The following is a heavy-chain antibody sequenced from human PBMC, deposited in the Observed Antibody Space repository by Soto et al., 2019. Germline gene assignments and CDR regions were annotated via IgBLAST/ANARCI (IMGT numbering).Heavy chain of an antibody. J-gene: IGHJ4*02. V-gene: IGHV3-53*04. CDR2: IYSGGST. D-gene: IGHD6-13*01. CDR1: GFTVSSNY. CDR3: ARVKRSSSWSYYFDY. Sequence: EVQLVESGGGLVQPGGSLRLSCAASGFTVSSNYMSWVRQAPGKGLEWVSVIYSGGSTYYADSVKGRFTISRHNSKNTLYLQMNSLRAEDTAVYYCARVKRSSSWSYYFDYWGQGTLVTVSS.